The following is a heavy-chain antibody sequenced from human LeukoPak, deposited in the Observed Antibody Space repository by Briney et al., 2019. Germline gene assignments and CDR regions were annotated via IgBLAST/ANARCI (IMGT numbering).Heavy chain of an antibody. D-gene: IGHD4-17*01. CDR2: ISAYNGNT. CDR3: ATGEGISTVTTGLDYYYYGMDV. J-gene: IGHJ6*02. V-gene: IGHV1-18*01. CDR1: GYTFTSYG. Sequence: ASVKVSCKASGYTFTSYGISWVRQAPGQGLEWMGWISAYNGNTNYAQKLQGRVTMTTDTSTSTAYMELRSLRSDDTAVYYCATGEGISTVTTGLDYYYYGMDVWGQGTTVTVSS.